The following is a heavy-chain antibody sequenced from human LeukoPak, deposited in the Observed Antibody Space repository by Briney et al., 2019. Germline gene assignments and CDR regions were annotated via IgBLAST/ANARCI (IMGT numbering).Heavy chain of an antibody. CDR2: ISSSSSYI. Sequence: GGSLRLSCAASGFTFSSYSMNWVRQAPGKGLEWVSSISSSSSYIYYADSVKGRFTISRDNAKNSLYLQMNSLRAEDTAVYYCARRRIGRSTSGYYFDYWGQGTLVTVSS. CDR1: GFTFSSYS. J-gene: IGHJ4*02. CDR3: ARRRIGRSTSGYYFDY. V-gene: IGHV3-21*01. D-gene: IGHD2-15*01.